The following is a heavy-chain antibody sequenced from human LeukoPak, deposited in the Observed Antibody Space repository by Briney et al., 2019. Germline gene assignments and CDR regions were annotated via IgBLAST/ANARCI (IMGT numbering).Heavy chain of an antibody. Sequence: SETLSLTCTVSGDSISSSSYYWVWIRQSPGGGLEWIGNVFYDGSPHYNPPLRSRLSISLDTSRNQFSLRLTSVTAADTAVYYCARSLVIPESFHYYYYMDVWGTGTTVTVSS. D-gene: IGHD3-16*02. CDR3: ARSLVIPESFHYYYYMDV. J-gene: IGHJ6*03. V-gene: IGHV4-39*07. CDR2: VFYDGSP. CDR1: GDSISSSSYY.